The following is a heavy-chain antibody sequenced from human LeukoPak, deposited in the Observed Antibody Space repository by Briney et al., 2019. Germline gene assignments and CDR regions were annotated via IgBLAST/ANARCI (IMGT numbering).Heavy chain of an antibody. Sequence: PSETLSLTCTVSGGSISSGGYYWSWIRQHPGKGLEWIGYIYYSGSTYYNPSLKSRVTISVDTSKNQFSLKLSSVTAADTAVYYCARDHGRYSDYYPFDPWGQGTLVTVSS. CDR2: IYYSGST. D-gene: IGHD5-12*01. CDR3: ARDHGRYSDYYPFDP. V-gene: IGHV4-31*03. CDR1: GGSISSGGYY. J-gene: IGHJ5*02.